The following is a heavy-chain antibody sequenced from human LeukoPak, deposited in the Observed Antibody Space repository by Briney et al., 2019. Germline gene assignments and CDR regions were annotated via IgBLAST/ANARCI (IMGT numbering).Heavy chain of an antibody. D-gene: IGHD3-10*01. V-gene: IGHV1-24*01. CDR1: GCTLTELS. Sequence: GASVKLSCKVSGCTLTELSMHWVRQAPGKGLEWMGGFDPEDGETIYAQKFQGRVTMTEDTSTDTAYMELSSLRSEDTAVYYCATHLWFGDAFDIWGQGTMVTVSS. CDR3: ATHLWFGDAFDI. CDR2: FDPEDGET. J-gene: IGHJ3*02.